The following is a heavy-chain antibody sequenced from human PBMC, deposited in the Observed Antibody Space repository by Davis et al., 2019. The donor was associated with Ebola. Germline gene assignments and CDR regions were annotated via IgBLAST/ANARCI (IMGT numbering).Heavy chain of an antibody. D-gene: IGHD3-16*01. Sequence: GESLKISCAASGFTFSSYNMNWVRQAPGKGLEWVAFISYHGGNTFYADSVKGRFTISRDNSKNTLYLQMNSLRPEDTAVYYCVGVDYWGQGTMVTVSS. J-gene: IGHJ4*02. CDR3: VGVDY. CDR2: ISYHGGNT. V-gene: IGHV3-30*03. CDR1: GFTFSSYN.